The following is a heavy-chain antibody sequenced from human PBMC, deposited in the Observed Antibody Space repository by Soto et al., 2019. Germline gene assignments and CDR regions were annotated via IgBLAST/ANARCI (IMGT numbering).Heavy chain of an antibody. J-gene: IGHJ6*02. Sequence: QVQLVESGGGVVQPGRSLRLSCAASTFTFSSYGMHWVRQAPGKGLEWVAVISFDGRNKYYADPVKGRFTISRDNSKHTLYLRMNSLRAEDTAVYYCAKDRSTVVTSYYYYGMDVWGQGTTVTVSS. CDR3: AKDRSTVVTSYYYYGMDV. CDR2: ISFDGRNK. D-gene: IGHD4-4*01. V-gene: IGHV3-30*18. CDR1: TFTFSSYG.